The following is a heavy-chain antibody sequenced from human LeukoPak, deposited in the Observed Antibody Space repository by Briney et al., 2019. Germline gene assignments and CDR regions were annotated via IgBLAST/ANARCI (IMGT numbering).Heavy chain of an antibody. D-gene: IGHD6-13*01. CDR2: ISAYNGNT. CDR1: GYTFTSYG. V-gene: IGHV1-18*01. CDR3: AATGTYSSSWPYYFDY. J-gene: IGHJ4*02. Sequence: ASVKVSCKASGYTFTSYGVTWVRQAPEQGLEWMGWISAYNGNTNYAQKFQGRVTMTSDTSTSTAYMELRSLRSDDTAVYYCAATGTYSSSWPYYFDYWGQGTLVTVSS.